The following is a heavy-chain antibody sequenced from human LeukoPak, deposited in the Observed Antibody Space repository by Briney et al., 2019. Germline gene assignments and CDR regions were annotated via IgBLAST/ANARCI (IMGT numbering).Heavy chain of an antibody. CDR2: ISSSGSTI. CDR3: ARDNDDILTGSLGPDAFDI. Sequence: GGSLRLSCAASGFTFSSYEMNWVRQAPGKGLEWVSYISSSGSTIYYADSVKGRFTISRDNAKNSLHLQMNSLRAEDTAVYYCARDNDDILTGSLGPDAFDIWGQGTTVTVSS. V-gene: IGHV3-48*03. J-gene: IGHJ3*02. CDR1: GFTFSSYE. D-gene: IGHD3-9*01.